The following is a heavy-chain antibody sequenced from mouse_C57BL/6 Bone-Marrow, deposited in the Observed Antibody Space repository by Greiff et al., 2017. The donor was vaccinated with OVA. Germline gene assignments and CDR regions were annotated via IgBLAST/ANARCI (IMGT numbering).Heavy chain of an antibody. CDR3: ARGHYYGSALYFDY. J-gene: IGHJ2*01. CDR2: IDPEDGET. V-gene: IGHV14-2*01. Sequence: EVQLVESGAELVKPGASVKLSCTASGFNIKDYYMPWVKQRTEQGLEWIGRIDPEDGETKYAPKFQGKATITADTSSNTAYLQHSSLTSEDTAVYYCARGHYYGSALYFDYWGQGTTLTVSS. CDR1: GFNIKDYY. D-gene: IGHD1-1*01.